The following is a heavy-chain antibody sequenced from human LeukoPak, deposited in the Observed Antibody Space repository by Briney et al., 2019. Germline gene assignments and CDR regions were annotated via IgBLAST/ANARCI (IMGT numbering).Heavy chain of an antibody. J-gene: IGHJ4*02. CDR3: ARAYQYYDILAGYYTAGGIDY. CDR2: ISSSSSTI. Sequence: GGSLRLSCAASGFTFSSYSMNWVRQAPGKGLGWVSYISSSSSTIYYAYSVKGRFTISRDNAKNSLYLQMNRLRAEDTAVYYCARAYQYYDILAGYYTAGGIDYWGQGTLVTVSS. CDR1: GFTFSSYS. D-gene: IGHD3-9*01. V-gene: IGHV3-48*04.